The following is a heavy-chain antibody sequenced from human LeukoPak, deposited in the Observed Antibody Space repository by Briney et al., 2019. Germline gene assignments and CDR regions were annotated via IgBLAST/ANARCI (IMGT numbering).Heavy chain of an antibody. CDR1: GFTFSSYS. Sequence: PGGSLRLSCAASGFTFSSYSMNWVRRAPGKGLEWVSSISSSSSYIYYADSVKGRFTISRDNAKNSLYLQMNSLRAEDTAVYYCASWMVTMVRGEPTRMSQHWGQGTLVTVSS. J-gene: IGHJ1*01. D-gene: IGHD3-10*01. CDR2: ISSSSSYI. V-gene: IGHV3-21*01. CDR3: ASWMVTMVRGEPTRMSQH.